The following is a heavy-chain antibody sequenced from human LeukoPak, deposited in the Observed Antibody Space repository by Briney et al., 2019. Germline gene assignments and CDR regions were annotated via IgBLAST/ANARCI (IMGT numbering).Heavy chain of an antibody. J-gene: IGHJ4*02. V-gene: IGHV4-39*07. Sequence: SETLSLTCTVSGGSISSSSYYWGWIRQPPGKGLEWIGSIYYSGSTYYSPSLKRRVTISVDTSKHQFSLKLSSVTAADTAVYYCARPNIRYCSGGACSNDGSDYWGQGTLVTVSS. D-gene: IGHD2-15*01. CDR2: IYYSGST. CDR3: ARPNIRYCSGGACSNDGSDY. CDR1: GGSISSSSYY.